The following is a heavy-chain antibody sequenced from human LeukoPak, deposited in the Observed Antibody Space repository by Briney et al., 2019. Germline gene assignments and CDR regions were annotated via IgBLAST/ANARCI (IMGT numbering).Heavy chain of an antibody. CDR2: ISYIGST. J-gene: IGHJ3*02. V-gene: IGHV4-59*11. Sequence: PSETLSLTCVVSGDSLSSHYWTWIRQSPGKGLEWIGYISYIGSTNYNPSLKSRVTISIDTSKNQFSLKLTSVTAADTAVYYCARDLVTVTKGFDIWGQGTMVSVSS. D-gene: IGHD4-17*01. CDR3: ARDLVTVTKGFDI. CDR1: GDSLSSHY.